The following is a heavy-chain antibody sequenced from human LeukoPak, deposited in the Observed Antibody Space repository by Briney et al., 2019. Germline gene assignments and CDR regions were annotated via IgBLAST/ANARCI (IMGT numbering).Heavy chain of an antibody. CDR2: ITPIFGTP. Sequence: SVKVSCKVSGGTFSSYAISWVRQAPGHGLELVGAITPIFGTPNYVEKFQGRVTISADESTSTAYMELSSLTSEDTAVYYCTRSTKVVSRTFDYWGQGTLVTVSS. D-gene: IGHD4-23*01. J-gene: IGHJ4*02. V-gene: IGHV1-69*13. CDR1: GGTFSSYA. CDR3: TRSTKVVSRTFDY.